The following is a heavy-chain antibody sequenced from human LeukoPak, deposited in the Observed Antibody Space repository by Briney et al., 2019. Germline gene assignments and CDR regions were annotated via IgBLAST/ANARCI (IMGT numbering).Heavy chain of an antibody. Sequence: PGGSLRLSCAASGFTFSSYAMNWVRQAPGKGLEWVSVVYGGGDKTYYADSVKGRFAISRDNSKNTLYLQMNSLRVDDTAVYYCAKGRSSGLHDAFDIWGQGTMVTVST. V-gene: IGHV3-23*01. CDR3: AKGRSSGLHDAFDI. CDR2: VYGGGDKT. D-gene: IGHD6-6*01. J-gene: IGHJ3*02. CDR1: GFTFSSYA.